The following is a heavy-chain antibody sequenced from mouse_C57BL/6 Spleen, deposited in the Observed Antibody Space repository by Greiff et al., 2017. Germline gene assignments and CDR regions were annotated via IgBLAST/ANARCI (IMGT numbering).Heavy chain of an antibody. V-gene: IGHV1-15*01. D-gene: IGHD2-2*01. CDR3: TRYYGYDASACFAY. J-gene: IGHJ3*01. CDR2: IDPETGGT. CDR1: GYTFTDYE. Sequence: QVQLQQSGAELVRPGASVTLSCKASGYTFTDYEMHWVKQTPVHGLEWIGAIDPETGGTAYNQKFKGKAILTEDKSSSTAYMELRSLTSEDAAVYYCTRYYGYDASACFAYWGQGTLVTVSA.